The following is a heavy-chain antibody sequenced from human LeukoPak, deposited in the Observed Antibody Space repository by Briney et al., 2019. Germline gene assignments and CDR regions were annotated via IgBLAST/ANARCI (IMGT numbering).Heavy chain of an antibody. Sequence: SETLSLTCAVYGGSFSGYYWSWIRQPPGKGLEWIGEINHSGSTNYNPSLKSRVTISVDTSKNQFSLELSSVTAADTAVYYCARDRRTYYYDTLPGFDPWGQGTLVTVSS. J-gene: IGHJ5*02. CDR2: INHSGST. CDR1: GGSFSGYY. V-gene: IGHV4-34*01. D-gene: IGHD3-22*01. CDR3: ARDRRTYYYDTLPGFDP.